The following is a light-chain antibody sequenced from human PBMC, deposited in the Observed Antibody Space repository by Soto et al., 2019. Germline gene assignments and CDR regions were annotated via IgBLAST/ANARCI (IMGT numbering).Light chain of an antibody. J-gene: IGLJ1*01. Sequence: QSALTQPASVSGSPGQSITISFTGTSSDIAEYHYVSWYQQHPGKAAKLRIFEVNKRPPGVSNRFSGSKSGNTASLTISGLKVEDEADYYCCSSGGSPTYVFGTWTKVTVL. CDR2: EVN. CDR3: CSSGGSPTYV. CDR1: SSDIAEYHY. V-gene: IGLV2-23*02.